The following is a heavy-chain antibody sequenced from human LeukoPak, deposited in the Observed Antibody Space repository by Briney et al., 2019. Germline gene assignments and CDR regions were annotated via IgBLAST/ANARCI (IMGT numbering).Heavy chain of an antibody. CDR3: ARQYYDFWSGYRKGWFDP. J-gene: IGHJ5*02. Sequence: GGSLTLSCAASGFTVSSNYMSWVRQAPGKGLEWVAVIYCGGSTYYADSVKGRFTISRDNSKNTLYLQMNSLRAEDTAVYYCARQYYDFWSGYRKGWFDPWGQGTLVTVSS. CDR1: GFTVSSNY. CDR2: IYCGGST. V-gene: IGHV3-66*02. D-gene: IGHD3-3*01.